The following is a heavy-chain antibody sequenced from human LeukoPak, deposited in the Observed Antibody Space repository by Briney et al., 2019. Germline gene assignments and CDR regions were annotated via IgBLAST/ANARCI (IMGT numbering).Heavy chain of an antibody. CDR3: ARRGRNSSGWQDYL. CDR2: INHSGST. CDR1: IESFSGYY. J-gene: IGHJ4*02. Sequence: SETLSLTCAVYIESFSGYYWTWIRQPPGKGLEWIGEINHSGSTNYNPSLKRRVTISIDTAKNQFSLKLTSVTAADTAVYYCARRGRNSSGWQDYLWGQGTLVTVSS. V-gene: IGHV4-34*01. D-gene: IGHD6-25*01.